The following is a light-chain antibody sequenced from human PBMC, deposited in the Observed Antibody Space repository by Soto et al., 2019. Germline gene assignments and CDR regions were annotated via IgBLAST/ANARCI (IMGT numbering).Light chain of an antibody. CDR3: QYYDNWRLS. J-gene: IGKJ4*01. Sequence: ETVMTQSPATLTVSPGDRATLSCRASQRVSSIAWYQQKPGQPPRLLIYGASRRATNIPARFSGGGSDTEFTLTISTLQSEDFAVYYCQYYDNWRLSFGGGTKVDIK. CDR2: GAS. CDR1: QRVSS. V-gene: IGKV3-15*01.